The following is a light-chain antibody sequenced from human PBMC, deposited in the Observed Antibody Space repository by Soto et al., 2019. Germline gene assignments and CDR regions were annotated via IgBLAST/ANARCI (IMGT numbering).Light chain of an antibody. J-gene: IGLJ1*01. V-gene: IGLV1-40*01. Sequence: QSVLTQPPSVSGAPGQRVSISCTGSTSNIGAPYDVHWYQHLPGTAPKLLIYGDNNRPSGVPDRFSGSKSGTSASLAITRLQAEDEADYYCRSYDIGLHNYVVGTGTKLTV. CDR1: TSNIGAPYD. CDR2: GDN. CDR3: RSYDIGLHNYV.